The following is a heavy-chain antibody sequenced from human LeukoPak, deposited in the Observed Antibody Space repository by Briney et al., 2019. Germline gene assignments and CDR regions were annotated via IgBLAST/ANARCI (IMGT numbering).Heavy chain of an antibody. Sequence: PSETLSLTCTVSGGSLTNYYWSWIRQPPGKGLEWIGHSYYSGITNYNPSLKSRVTISVDTSKNQFSLRLSSVTAADTVVYYCVRGGSSSWPYYYYYMDVWGKGTTVTVSS. CDR2: SYYSGIT. D-gene: IGHD6-13*01. CDR1: GGSLTNYY. CDR3: VRGGSSSWPYYYYYMDV. J-gene: IGHJ6*03. V-gene: IGHV4-59*01.